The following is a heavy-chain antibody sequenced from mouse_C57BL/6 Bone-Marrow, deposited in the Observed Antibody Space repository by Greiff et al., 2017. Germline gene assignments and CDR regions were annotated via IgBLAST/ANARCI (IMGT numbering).Heavy chain of an antibody. CDR1: GFTFTDDY. D-gene: IGHD2-4*01. Sequence: VQLQQSGAELVRPGASVKLSCTASGFTFTDDYMHWVKQRPGQGLEWIGWIDPANGDTEYASKFQGKATITADTSSNTAYQELSNLTSEDTAVYYSTSGYYDDVAWFAYWGQGTLVTVSA. CDR3: TSGYYDDVAWFAY. CDR2: IDPANGDT. J-gene: IGHJ3*01. V-gene: IGHV14-4*01.